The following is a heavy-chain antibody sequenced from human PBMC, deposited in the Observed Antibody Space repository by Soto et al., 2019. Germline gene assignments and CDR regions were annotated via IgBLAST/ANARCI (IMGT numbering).Heavy chain of an antibody. CDR2: IYYSGST. Sequence: SETLSLTCTVSGGSISSYYWSWIRQPPGKGLEWIGYIYYSGSTNYNPSLKSRVTISVDTSKNQFSLKLSSVTAADTAVYYCASWGLFRGACFDYWGQGTLVTVSS. J-gene: IGHJ4*02. CDR3: ASWGLFRGACFDY. V-gene: IGHV4-59*01. D-gene: IGHD3-10*01. CDR1: GGSISSYY.